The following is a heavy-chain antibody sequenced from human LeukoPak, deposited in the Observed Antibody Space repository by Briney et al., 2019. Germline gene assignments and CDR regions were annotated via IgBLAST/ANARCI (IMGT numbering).Heavy chain of an antibody. V-gene: IGHV3-7*01. Sequence: ETLSLTCAVSGGSISSSNWWSWVRQASGKGLEWVANIKEDGSEKYYVDSVKGRFTISRDNAKKSLYLQMDSLRAEDTAVYYCATHGYSELRYFDWSTNEWGQGTLVTVSS. J-gene: IGHJ4*02. CDR2: IKEDGSEK. CDR1: GGSISSSNW. CDR3: ATHGYSELRYFDWSTNE. D-gene: IGHD3-9*01.